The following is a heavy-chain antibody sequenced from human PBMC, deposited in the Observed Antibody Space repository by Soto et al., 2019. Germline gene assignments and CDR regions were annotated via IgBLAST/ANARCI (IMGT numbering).Heavy chain of an antibody. V-gene: IGHV4-34*01. D-gene: IGHD1-26*01. CDR3: ATLKWAATGGDDAFDI. Sequence: SETLSLTCAVYGGSFSGYYWSWIRQPPGKGLEWIGEINHSGSTNYNPSLKSRVTISVDTSKNQFSLKLSSLTAADTAVYYCATLKWAATGGDDAFDIWGQGTMVTVSS. CDR1: GGSFSGYY. J-gene: IGHJ3*02. CDR2: INHSGST.